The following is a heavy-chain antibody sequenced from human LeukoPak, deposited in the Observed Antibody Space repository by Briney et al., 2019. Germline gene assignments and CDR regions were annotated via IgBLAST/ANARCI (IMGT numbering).Heavy chain of an antibody. J-gene: IGHJ4*02. CDR3: ARHKDTAMAPFDY. D-gene: IGHD5-18*01. CDR1: GYSFTSYW. CDR2: IGPSDSYT. Sequence: GESLKISCKGSGYSFTSYWISWVRQMPGKGLEWMGRIGPSDSYTNYSPSFQGHVTISADKSISTAYLQWSSLKASDTAMYYCARHKDTAMAPFDYWGQGTLVTVSS. V-gene: IGHV5-10-1*01.